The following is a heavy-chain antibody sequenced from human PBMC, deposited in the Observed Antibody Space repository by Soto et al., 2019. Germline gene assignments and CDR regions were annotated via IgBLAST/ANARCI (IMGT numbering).Heavy chain of an antibody. Sequence: SLRLSCAASGFTFSSYAMHWVRQAPGKGLEYVSAISSNGGSTYYANSVKGRFTISRDNSKNTLYLQMGSLRAEDMAVYYCARDGYDILTGLGGWFDPWGQGTLVTVSS. CDR2: ISSNGGST. V-gene: IGHV3-64*01. CDR1: GFTFSSYA. CDR3: ARDGYDILTGLGGWFDP. D-gene: IGHD3-9*01. J-gene: IGHJ5*02.